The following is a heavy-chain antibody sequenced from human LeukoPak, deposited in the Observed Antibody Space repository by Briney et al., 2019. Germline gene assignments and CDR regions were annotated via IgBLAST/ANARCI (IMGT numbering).Heavy chain of an antibody. V-gene: IGHV5-51*01. Sequence: GGALEISWKGSGYSFTSYCIGWVRQLPGKGLGGVRIFYPGDSDTRYSPSFQGQVTISADKSISTAYLQWSSLKASDTAMYYCAREVVPAAMDAFDIWGQGTMVTVSS. CDR1: GYSFTSYC. D-gene: IGHD2-2*01. J-gene: IGHJ3*02. CDR3: AREVVPAAMDAFDI. CDR2: FYPGDSDT.